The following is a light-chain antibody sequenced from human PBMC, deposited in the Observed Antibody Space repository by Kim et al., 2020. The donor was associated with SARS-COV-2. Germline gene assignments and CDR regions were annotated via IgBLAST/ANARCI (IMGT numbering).Light chain of an antibody. V-gene: IGLV2-14*03. CDR1: SRDVGAYNY. CDR3: SSYTSTSTPYV. CDR2: DVT. J-gene: IGLJ1*01. Sequence: QSALTPPVSVCGSPGQTITISCTGTSRDVGAYNYVSWYQQHPGKAPKLMIFDVTSQPSGVSSRFTGSKAGNTASLPISGLQAEDEADYYGSSYTSTSTPYVFGTGTKVTVL.